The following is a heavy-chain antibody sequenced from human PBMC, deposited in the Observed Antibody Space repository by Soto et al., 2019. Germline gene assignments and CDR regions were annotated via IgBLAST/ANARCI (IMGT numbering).Heavy chain of an antibody. Sequence: HPGGSLRLSCAASGFTFSSYSMNWVRQAPGKGLEWVSAISGSGGSTYCADSVKGRFTISRDNSKNTLYLQMNSLRAEDTAVCYCAKEWIVVVPAAPNDYWGQGTLVTVSS. V-gene: IGHV3-23*01. CDR2: ISGSGGST. J-gene: IGHJ4*02. CDR3: AKEWIVVVPAAPNDY. D-gene: IGHD2-2*01. CDR1: GFTFSSYS.